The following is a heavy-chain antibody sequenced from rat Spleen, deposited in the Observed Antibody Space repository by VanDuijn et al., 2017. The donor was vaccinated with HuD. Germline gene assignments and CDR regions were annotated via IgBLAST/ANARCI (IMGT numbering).Heavy chain of an antibody. V-gene: IGHV2-30*01. CDR2: IWTGGST. D-gene: IGHD5-1*01. Sequence: QVQLKESGPGLVQPSQTLSLTCTVSGFSLTSYNVHWVRQPTGKGLDWMGIIWTGGSTDYNSALKSRLSISRDTSKSQVFLKMNSLQPEDTGTYYCARAGRNWELAYWGQGTLVTVSS. CDR1: GFSLTSYN. CDR3: ARAGRNWELAY. J-gene: IGHJ3*01.